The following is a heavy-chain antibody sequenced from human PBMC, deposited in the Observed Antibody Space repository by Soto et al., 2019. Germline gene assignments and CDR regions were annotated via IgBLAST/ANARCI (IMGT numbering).Heavy chain of an antibody. Sequence: QVQLVQSGAEVKKPGSSVKVSCKASGGTFSSYAISWVRQAPGQGLEWMGGIIPIFGTANYAQKFQGRVTITADESTSTAYMELSRMRSEDTAVSYCARDPPPYNWNYEGFDPWGQGTLVTVSS. V-gene: IGHV1-69*12. CDR1: GGTFSSYA. J-gene: IGHJ5*02. D-gene: IGHD1-7*01. CDR3: ARDPPPYNWNYEGFDP. CDR2: IIPIFGTA.